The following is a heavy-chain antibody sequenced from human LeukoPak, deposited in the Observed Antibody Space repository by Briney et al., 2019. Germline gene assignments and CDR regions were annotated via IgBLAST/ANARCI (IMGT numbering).Heavy chain of an antibody. CDR3: ATEIVRKAAGYFDY. V-gene: IGHV3-66*01. CDR2: IYSGGST. D-gene: IGHD1-14*01. J-gene: IGHJ4*02. Sequence: GGSLRLSCAASGFTVSSNYMSWVRQAPGKGLEWVSVIYSGGSTYYTDSVKGRFTISRDNSKNTLYLQMNSLRAEDTAVYYCATEIVRKAAGYFDYWGQGTLVTVSS. CDR1: GFTVSSNY.